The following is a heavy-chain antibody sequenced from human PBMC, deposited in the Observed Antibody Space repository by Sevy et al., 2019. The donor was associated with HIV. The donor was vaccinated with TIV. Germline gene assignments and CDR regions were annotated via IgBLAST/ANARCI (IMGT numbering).Heavy chain of an antibody. Sequence: GGSLRLSCAASGFTFSSYWMSWVRQAPGKGLEWVANIKQDGSEKYYVDSMKGRFTVSRDNAKNSLYLQMNSLRAEDTAVYYCAREQVPYYYDSSGQALGYWGQGTLATVSS. CDR3: AREQVPYYYDSSGQALGY. J-gene: IGHJ4*02. V-gene: IGHV3-7*01. CDR2: IKQDGSEK. CDR1: GFTFSSYW. D-gene: IGHD3-22*01.